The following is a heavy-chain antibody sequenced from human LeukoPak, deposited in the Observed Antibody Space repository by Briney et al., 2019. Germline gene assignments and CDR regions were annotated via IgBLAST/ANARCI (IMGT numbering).Heavy chain of an antibody. CDR2: INHSGST. Sequence: SETLSLTCAVYGGSFSDFYWSWIRQPPGKGLEWIGEINHSGSTNYNPSLKSRVTISVDTSKNQFSLKLSSVTAADTAVYYCARVGDKFDYWGQGTLVTVSS. J-gene: IGHJ4*02. V-gene: IGHV4-34*01. D-gene: IGHD3-10*01. CDR3: ARVGDKFDY. CDR1: GGSFSDFY.